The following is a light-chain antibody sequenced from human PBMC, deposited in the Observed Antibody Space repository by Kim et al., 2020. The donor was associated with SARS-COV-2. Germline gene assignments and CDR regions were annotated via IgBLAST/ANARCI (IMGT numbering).Light chain of an antibody. V-gene: IGKV3-20*01. CDR2: GAS. Sequence: SPGETATLSCSASQIISSNFYLAWYQQKPGQPPRLLIYGASSRATGIPDRFSGSGSATDFTLTISRLEPEDFAVYYCQQYGTSPYTFGQGTKLEIK. CDR1: QIISSNFY. J-gene: IGKJ2*01. CDR3: QQYGTSPYT.